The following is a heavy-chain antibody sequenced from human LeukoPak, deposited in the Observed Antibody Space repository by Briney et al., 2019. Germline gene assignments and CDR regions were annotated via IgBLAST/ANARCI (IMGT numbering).Heavy chain of an antibody. CDR2: IIPIFGTA. J-gene: IGHJ4*02. D-gene: IGHD1-26*01. CDR3: ARDKGDSVGATHFDY. CDR1: GYTFTSYD. Sequence: AAVKVSCKASGYTFTSYDISWLRQAPGQGLEWMGGIIPIFGTANYAQKFQGRVTITADKSTSTAYMELSSLRSEDTAVYYCARDKGDSVGATHFDYWGQGTLVTVSS. V-gene: IGHV1-69*06.